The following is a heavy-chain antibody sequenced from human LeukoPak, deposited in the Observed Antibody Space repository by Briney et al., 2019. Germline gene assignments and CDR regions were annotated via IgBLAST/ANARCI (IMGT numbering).Heavy chain of an antibody. Sequence: GGSLRLSCTASGFTFGVYAMSWVRQAPGKGLEWVSAVSGSGGTTYYTDSVKGRFTITRDNSKNILYLQMNSLRVEDTALYYCAKVDVRGYMYGFDFWGQGTLVTVSS. CDR3: AKVDVRGYMYGFDF. D-gene: IGHD1-1*01. CDR2: VSGSGGTT. V-gene: IGHV3-23*01. J-gene: IGHJ4*02. CDR1: GFTFGVYA.